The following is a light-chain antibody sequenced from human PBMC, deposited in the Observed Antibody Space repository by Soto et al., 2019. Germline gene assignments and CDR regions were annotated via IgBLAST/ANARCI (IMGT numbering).Light chain of an antibody. Sequence: EVLLTQSPATLALSPGERDTLSCRASQSVGSYLAWYQQKPGHAPRLLIYDASKRATDIPTRFSGSGSGTDFTLNISSPEPEDYTVYYCQQRNNWTRITFGQGTRLEI. V-gene: IGKV3-11*01. J-gene: IGKJ5*01. CDR1: QSVGSY. CDR3: QQRNNWTRIT. CDR2: DAS.